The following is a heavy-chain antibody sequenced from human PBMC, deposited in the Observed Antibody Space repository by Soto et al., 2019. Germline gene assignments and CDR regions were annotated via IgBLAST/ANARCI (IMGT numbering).Heavy chain of an antibody. CDR1: GDTFTSYY. CDR2: INPHGGST. CDR3: ARSSGGNFGIIIEGSNWFDP. V-gene: IGHV1-46*01. J-gene: IGHJ5*02. D-gene: IGHD3-3*01. Sequence: ASVKVSCKAPGDTFTSYYLNWVRQAPGQGLEWMGVINPHGGSTKYAQKFQGGVTMTRDTSRSTVYMELRSLKSDDTAIYYCARSSGGNFGIIIEGSNWFDPWGQGTLVTVSS.